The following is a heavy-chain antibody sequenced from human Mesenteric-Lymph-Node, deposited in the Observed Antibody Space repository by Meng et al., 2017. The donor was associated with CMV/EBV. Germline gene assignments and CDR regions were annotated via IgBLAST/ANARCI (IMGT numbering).Heavy chain of an antibody. D-gene: IGHD5-18*01. CDR1: GFTFTDYY. V-gene: IGHV3-11*04. Sequence: GGSLRLSCAASGFTFTDYYMSWIRQAPGKGLEWVSYVSSSGNTIYYADSVKGRFSISRDNGKKSLYLQRNSLRVEDTAVYYCARAEGRPATAMVSFPENYYYYGMDVWGQGTTVTVSS. CDR3: ARAEGRPATAMVSFPENYYYYGMDV. J-gene: IGHJ6*02. CDR2: VSSSGNTI.